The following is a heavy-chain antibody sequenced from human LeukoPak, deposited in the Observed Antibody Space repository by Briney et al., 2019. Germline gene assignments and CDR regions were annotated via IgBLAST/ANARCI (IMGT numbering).Heavy chain of an antibody. CDR1: GFTFSTYD. CDR2: ISSSSRTI. V-gene: IGHV3-48*01. CDR3: ARLRYYAMDV. Sequence: GGSLRLSCAASGFTFSTYDMNWVRQAPRKGLEWVSYISSSSRTISYADSVKGRFTISRDNAKNSLYLQMNSLRAEDTAVYYCARLRYYAMDVWGQGTTVTASS. J-gene: IGHJ6*02.